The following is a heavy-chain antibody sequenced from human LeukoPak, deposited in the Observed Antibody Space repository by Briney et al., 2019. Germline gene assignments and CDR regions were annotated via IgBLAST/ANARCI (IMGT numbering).Heavy chain of an antibody. J-gene: IGHJ4*02. V-gene: IGHV4-38-2*02. D-gene: IGHD1-26*01. CDR1: GYSISSGYY. CDR3: ARVRRSIVGATLLDY. Sequence: SETLSLTCTVSGYSISSGYYWGWIRQPPGKGLEWIGSIYHSGSTYYNPSLKSRVTISVDTSKNQFSLKLSSVTAADTAVYYCARVRRSIVGATLLDYWGQGTLVTVSS. CDR2: IYHSGST.